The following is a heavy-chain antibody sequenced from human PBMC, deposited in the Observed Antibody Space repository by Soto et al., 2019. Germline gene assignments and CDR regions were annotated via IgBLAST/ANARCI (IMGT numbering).Heavy chain of an antibody. J-gene: IGHJ5*02. CDR2: VYYNENT. D-gene: IGHD3-10*01. V-gene: IGHV4-39*01. CDR1: AGSISSFTYY. CDR3: ARRERYYGSPGWFDP. Sequence: SETLSLTCSVSAGSISSFTYYWGWIRQPPGKGLEWIGTVYYNENTYYNPSLKSRVTITVDTAKNQFSLNLRSVTAADTAMYFCARRERYYGSPGWFDPWGPGTLVTVSS.